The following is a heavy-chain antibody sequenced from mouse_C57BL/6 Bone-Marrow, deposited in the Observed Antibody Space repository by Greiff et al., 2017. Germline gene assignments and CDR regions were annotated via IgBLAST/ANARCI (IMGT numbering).Heavy chain of an antibody. CDR3: ARVEVLGQDFDY. CDR2: ISYDGSN. V-gene: IGHV3-6*01. D-gene: IGHD4-1*01. J-gene: IGHJ2*01. Sequence: DVQLQESGPGLVKPSQSLSLTCSVTGYSITSGYYWNWIRQFPGNKLEWMGDISYDGSNNYNQSLKNRNPITSDTSKNQFFLKMNSVTAEDTATYYCARVEVLGQDFDYWGQGTTLAVSS. CDR1: GYSITSGYY.